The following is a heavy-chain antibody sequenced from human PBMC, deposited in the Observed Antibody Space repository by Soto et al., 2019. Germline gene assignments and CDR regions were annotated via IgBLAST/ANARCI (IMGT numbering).Heavy chain of an antibody. CDR2: IWYDGSNK. V-gene: IGHV3-33*01. CDR1: GFTFSSYG. J-gene: IGHJ3*02. D-gene: IGHD2-15*01. Sequence: GGSLRLSCAASGFTFSSYGMHWVRQAPGKGLEWVAVIWYDGSNKYYADSVKGRFTISRDNSKNTLYLQMNSLRAEDTAVYYCARGHRTPDGDACDIWGQGTMVTVSS. CDR3: ARGHRTPDGDACDI.